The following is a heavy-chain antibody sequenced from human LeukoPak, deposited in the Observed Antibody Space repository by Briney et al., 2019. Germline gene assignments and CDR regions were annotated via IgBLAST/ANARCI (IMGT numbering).Heavy chain of an antibody. J-gene: IGHJ4*02. CDR3: HVRLGELSLIT. CDR2: ISPSGDSI. D-gene: IGHD3-16*02. CDR1: GFTFRNSG. V-gene: IGHV3-48*03. Sequence: GGSLRLSCAASGFTFRNSGMSWVRHAPGKGLEWVSYISPSGDSIYYGDSVKGRFTISRDNDKNSLFLQMNSLRAEDTAVYYCHVRLGELSLITWGQGTLVTVSS.